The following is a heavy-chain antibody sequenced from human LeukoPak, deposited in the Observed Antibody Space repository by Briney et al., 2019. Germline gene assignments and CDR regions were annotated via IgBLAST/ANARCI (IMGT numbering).Heavy chain of an antibody. D-gene: IGHD1-26*01. CDR1: GFTFNSYA. Sequence: GGSLRLSCAASGFTFNSYAMHWVRQAPGKGLEWVAVISYDGSNKYYADSVKGRFTISRDNSKNTLYLQMNSLRAEDTAVYYCARGGGSYPPRYFDYWGQGTLVTVSS. CDR2: ISYDGSNK. CDR3: ARGGGSYPPRYFDY. V-gene: IGHV3-30*04. J-gene: IGHJ4*02.